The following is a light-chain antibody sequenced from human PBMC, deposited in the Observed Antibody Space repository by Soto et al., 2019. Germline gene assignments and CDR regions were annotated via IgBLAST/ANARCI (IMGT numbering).Light chain of an antibody. Sequence: QSVLTQPRSVSGSLGQSVTISCTGTNSDVGIYDYVSWYQQHPGKAPKLMIFDVNKRPSGVPDRFSGSKSGNTASLTISGLQAGDEADYYCCSYAGSYTFARNVFGTGTKVTVL. CDR1: NSDVGIYDY. CDR3: CSYAGSYTFARNV. CDR2: DVN. J-gene: IGLJ1*01. V-gene: IGLV2-11*01.